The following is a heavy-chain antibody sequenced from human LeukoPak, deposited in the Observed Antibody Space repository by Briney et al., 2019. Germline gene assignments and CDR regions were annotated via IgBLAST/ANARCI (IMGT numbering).Heavy chain of an antibody. CDR3: AGYTVVRGLTLSGFDI. CDR1: GDTFTVYY. CDR2: FDPNTGAT. Sequence: GASVKVSFKASGDTFTVYYIHWVRQAPRQGREWMGCFDPNTGATHYAQKFQGRVTMTRDTSIDTDFLELRSLISDDTALYYCAGYTVVRGLTLSGFDIWGQGTMITVSS. D-gene: IGHD3-10*01. V-gene: IGHV1-2*02. J-gene: IGHJ3*02.